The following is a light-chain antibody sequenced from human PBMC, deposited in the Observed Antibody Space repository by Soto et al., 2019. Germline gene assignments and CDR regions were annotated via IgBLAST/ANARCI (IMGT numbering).Light chain of an antibody. CDR3: QQYNNWPLT. V-gene: IGKV3D-15*01. CDR1: QSVGND. J-gene: IGKJ4*01. Sequence: IVMTQSKDTLSVSPGDRATLSCRASQSVGNDLAWYQQKPGQAPRLLIYDASTRATGIPARFSGSGSGTEFTLTISSLLSEDFAVYSCQQYNNWPLTFGGGTMV. CDR2: DAS.